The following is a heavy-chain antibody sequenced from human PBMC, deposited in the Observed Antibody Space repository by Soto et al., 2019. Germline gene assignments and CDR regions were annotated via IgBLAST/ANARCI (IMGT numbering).Heavy chain of an antibody. CDR1: GGSISSGSYY. CDR2: IYYSGST. V-gene: IGHV4-31*03. CDR3: ARSSFTVPTPFAY. D-gene: IGHD4-17*01. Sequence: SETLSLTCTVSGGSISSGSYYWSWIRQHPGKGLEWIGYIYYSGSTYYNPSLKSRVTISVDTSKSQFSLKLSSVTAADTAVYYCARSSFTVPTPFAYWGQGTLVPVSS. J-gene: IGHJ4*02.